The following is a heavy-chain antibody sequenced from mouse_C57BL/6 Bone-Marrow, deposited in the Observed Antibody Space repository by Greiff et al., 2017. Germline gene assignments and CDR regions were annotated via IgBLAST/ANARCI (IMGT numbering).Heavy chain of an antibody. V-gene: IGHV1-69*01. CDR1: GYTFTSYW. J-gene: IGHJ4*01. CDR2: IDPTDSYT. D-gene: IGHD2-5*01. CDR3: ARSGYYSNYDAMDY. Sequence: QVQLQQPGAELVMPGASVKLSCKASGYTFTSYWMHWVKQRPGQGLEWIGEIDPTDSYTNYNQKFKGKSTLTVDKSSSTAYMQLSSLTSEDAAVYYCARSGYYSNYDAMDYWGQGTSVTVSS.